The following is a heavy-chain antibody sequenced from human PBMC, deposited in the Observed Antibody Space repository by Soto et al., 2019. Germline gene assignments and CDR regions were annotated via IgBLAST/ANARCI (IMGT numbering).Heavy chain of an antibody. V-gene: IGHV4-39*07. D-gene: IGHD3-10*01. Sequence: SQTQPLPCTVAGGKIRSISCYWVWKNKPPGKGLEWIGYIYYSGSTYYNPSLKSRVTISVDTSKNQFSLKLSSVTAADTAVYYFASHATDVGEFYGMDVWGQGTTGTVSS. J-gene: IGHJ6*02. CDR1: GGKIRSISCY. CDR2: IYYSGST. CDR3: ASHATDVGEFYGMDV.